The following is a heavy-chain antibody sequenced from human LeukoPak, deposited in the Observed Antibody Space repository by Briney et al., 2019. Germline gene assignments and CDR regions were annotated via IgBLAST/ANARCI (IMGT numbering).Heavy chain of an antibody. CDR1: GFIFSSYA. J-gene: IGHJ6*03. V-gene: IGHV3-30*04. CDR2: LSYDGNNK. Sequence: GGSLRLSCAASGFIFSSYAMHWVRQAPGKGLEWVAILSYDGNNKYYADSVKGRFTISRDNSRNALYLQMNSLRAEDTAVYYCARDKDYVRYYYMDVWGKGTTVTVSS. D-gene: IGHD3-16*01. CDR3: ARDKDYVRYYYMDV.